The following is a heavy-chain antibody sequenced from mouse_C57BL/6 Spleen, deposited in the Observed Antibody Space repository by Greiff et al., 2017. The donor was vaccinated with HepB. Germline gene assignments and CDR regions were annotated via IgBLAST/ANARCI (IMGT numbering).Heavy chain of an antibody. D-gene: IGHD2-10*02. CDR1: GFTFTDYY. J-gene: IGHJ4*01. CDR2: IRNKANGYTT. CDR3: ARSPLDYYAMDY. Sequence: EVQLVESGGGLVQPGGSLSLSCAASGFTFTDYYMSWVRQPPGKALEWLGFIRNKANGYTTEYSASVKGRFTISRDNSQSILYLQMNALRAEDSATYYCARSPLDYYAMDYWGKGTSVTVSS. V-gene: IGHV7-3*01.